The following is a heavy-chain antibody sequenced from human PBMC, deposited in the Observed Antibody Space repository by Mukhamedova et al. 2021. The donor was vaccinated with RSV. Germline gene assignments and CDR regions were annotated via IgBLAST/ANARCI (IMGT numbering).Heavy chain of an antibody. CDR3: ARTGDFYSPHFDY. Sequence: SVNWIHQPPGKALEWLARIDWADDKYYSTSLQTRLTISKDTSQDQVVLTLTNMDPVDTATYYCARTGDFYSPHFDYWGQGTLVTV. J-gene: IGHJ4*02. V-gene: IGHV2-70*11. CDR2: IDWADDK. D-gene: IGHD2-21*02. CDR1: S.